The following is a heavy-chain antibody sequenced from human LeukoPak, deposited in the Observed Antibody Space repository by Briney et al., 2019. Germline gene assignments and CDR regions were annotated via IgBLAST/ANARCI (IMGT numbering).Heavy chain of an antibody. Sequence: SQTLSLTCTVSGGSISSGGYSWSWIRQHPGKGLEWIGYIYYSGSTYYSPSLKSRVTISVDTSKNQFSLKLTSVTAADTAVYYCARDCHGGYDPEGSDYWGQGTLVTVSS. J-gene: IGHJ4*02. CDR1: GGSISSGGYS. D-gene: IGHD5-12*01. CDR2: IYYSGST. CDR3: ARDCHGGYDPEGSDY. V-gene: IGHV4-31*03.